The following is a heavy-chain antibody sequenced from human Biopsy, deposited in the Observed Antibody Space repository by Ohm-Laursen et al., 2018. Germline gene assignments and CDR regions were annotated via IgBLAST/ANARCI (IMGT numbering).Heavy chain of an antibody. D-gene: IGHD6-19*01. CDR3: ARSGWNFEFDY. CDR1: RFTFSDYF. J-gene: IGHJ4*02. Sequence: GSLRLSCTASRFTFSDYFMSWIRQAPGKGLEWVSYISSSGITAHYADSVKGRFTISRDNAKNSLYLQMNSLRAEDTAIYYCARSGWNFEFDYWGKGTLVAVSS. CDR2: ISSSGITA. V-gene: IGHV3-11*01.